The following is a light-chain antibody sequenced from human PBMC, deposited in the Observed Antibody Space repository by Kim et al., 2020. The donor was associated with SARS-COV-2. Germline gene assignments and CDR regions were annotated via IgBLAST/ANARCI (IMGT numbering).Light chain of an antibody. V-gene: IGLV2-8*01. Sequence: QSALTQPPSASGSPGQLVAISCTGTTSDVGANNYVSWYQQYPGKAPKLILYELTKRPSGVPDRFSGSKSGNTASLTVSGLQAEDEAHYFCSSYAGTNNVRFGGGTQLTVL. CDR2: ELT. J-gene: IGLJ2*01. CDR1: TSDVGANNY. CDR3: SSYAGTNNVR.